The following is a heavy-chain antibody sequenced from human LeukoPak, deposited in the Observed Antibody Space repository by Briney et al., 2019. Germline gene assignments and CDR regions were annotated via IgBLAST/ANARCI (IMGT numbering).Heavy chain of an antibody. J-gene: IGHJ4*02. Sequence: GGSLRLSCAASGFTFSSYSMNWVRQAPGKGLEWVSYISSSSSTIYYADSVKGRFTISRDNAKNSLYLQMNSLRAEDTAVYYCARDKGQWLVQGGFDYWGQGTLVTVSS. CDR2: ISSSSSTI. CDR3: ARDKGQWLVQGGFDY. V-gene: IGHV3-48*04. D-gene: IGHD6-19*01. CDR1: GFTFSSYS.